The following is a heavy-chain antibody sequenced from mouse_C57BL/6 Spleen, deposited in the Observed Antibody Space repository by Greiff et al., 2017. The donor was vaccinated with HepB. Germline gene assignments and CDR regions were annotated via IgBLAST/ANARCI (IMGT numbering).Heavy chain of an antibody. CDR2: IYPGNSDS. V-gene: IGHV1-5*01. J-gene: IGHJ3*01. Sequence: DVQLQESGTVLARPGASVKMSCKTSGYTFTSYWMHWVKQRPGQGLEWIGAIYPGNSDSSYNQKFKGKAKLTAVTSASSAYMEPSSLTNEDSAVYYSTRITTVVAPYWGQGTLVTVSA. D-gene: IGHD1-1*01. CDR1: GYTFTSYW. CDR3: TRITTVVAPY.